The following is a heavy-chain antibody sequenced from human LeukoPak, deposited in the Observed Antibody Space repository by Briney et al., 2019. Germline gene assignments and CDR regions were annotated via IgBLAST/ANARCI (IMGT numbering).Heavy chain of an antibody. CDR1: GYSISSGYY. CDR3: ARDGVLYNWFDP. D-gene: IGHD2-8*02. J-gene: IGHJ5*02. CDR2: IYHSGST. Sequence: SETLSLTCTVSGYSISSGYYWGWIRQPPGKGLEWIGSIYHSGSTYYNPSLKSRVTISVDTSKNQFSLKLSSVTVADTAVYYCARDGVLYNWFDPWGQGTLVTVSS. V-gene: IGHV4-38-2*02.